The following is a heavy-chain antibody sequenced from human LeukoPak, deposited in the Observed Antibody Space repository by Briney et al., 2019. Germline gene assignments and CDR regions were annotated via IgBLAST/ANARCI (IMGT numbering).Heavy chain of an antibody. V-gene: IGHV3-23*01. J-gene: IGHJ5*02. Sequence: PGGSLRVSCAASGFTFSSYAMSWVRQAPGKGLEWVSAISGSGGSTYYADSVKGRFTISRDNSKNTLYLQMNSLRAEDTAVYYCAKDSIHYAVRDPLNWFDPWGQGTLVTVSS. D-gene: IGHD3-10*01. CDR2: ISGSGGST. CDR3: AKDSIHYAVRDPLNWFDP. CDR1: GFTFSSYA.